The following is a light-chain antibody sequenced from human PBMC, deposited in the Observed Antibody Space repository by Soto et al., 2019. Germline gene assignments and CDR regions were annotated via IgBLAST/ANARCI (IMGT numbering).Light chain of an antibody. CDR3: CSSGGSPKYV. V-gene: IGLV2-23*02. CDR2: EVN. Sequence: QSVLSQPASVSGSRGQSITISCTGASSSVGSYKLVSWYQQHPGKAPKLMIFEVNKRPSGVSNRFSGSKCGNTASLTISGLKVEDEADYYCCSSGGSPKYVFGTGTKVTVL. J-gene: IGLJ1*01. CDR1: SSSVGSYKL.